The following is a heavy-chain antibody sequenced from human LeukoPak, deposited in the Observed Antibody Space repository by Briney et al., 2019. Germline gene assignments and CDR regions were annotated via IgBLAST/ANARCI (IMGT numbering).Heavy chain of an antibody. CDR3: APLNGGRILDH. J-gene: IGHJ4*02. V-gene: IGHV3-23*01. CDR1: GFTFSSYA. CDR2: ISAGGGST. D-gene: IGHD1-1*01. Sequence: PGGSLRLSCAASGFTFSSYAMSWVRQAPGKGLEWVSSISAGGGSTYYADSAKGRFTISRDSFRNTLFLQMNSLRADDTAVYYCAPLNGGRILDHWGLGTVVAVSS.